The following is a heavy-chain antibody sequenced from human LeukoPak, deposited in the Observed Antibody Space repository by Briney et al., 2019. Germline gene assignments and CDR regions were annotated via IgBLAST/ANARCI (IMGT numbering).Heavy chain of an antibody. CDR1: GGSFSRYY. J-gene: IGHJ5*02. V-gene: IGHV4-34*01. CDR2: TNHSGST. CDR3: ARGLVTMVRGVTAKGWFDR. Sequence: SETLSLTCAVYGGSFSRYYWSWIRQPPGKGLEWIGGTNHSGSTNYNPSLKSRVTISVDTSKNQFSLKLSSVSAADTAVYYWARGLVTMVRGVTAKGWFDRWSQGTLVTVSS. D-gene: IGHD3-10*01.